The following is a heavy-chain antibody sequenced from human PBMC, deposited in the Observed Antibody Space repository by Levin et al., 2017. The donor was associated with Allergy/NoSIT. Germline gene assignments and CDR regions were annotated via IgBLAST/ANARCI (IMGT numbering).Heavy chain of an antibody. CDR1: GGSFRYFS. J-gene: IGHJ6*02. CDR2: VNHSGGT. D-gene: IGHD6-6*01. CDR3: ARGLWAARQRKVYGMDF. V-gene: IGHV4-34*01. Sequence: SQTLSLTCALSGGSFRYFSWSWVRLSPGKGLEWLGEVNHSGGTNYNPYLKNRVFMSLDTSKNQLSLRLRSVLAADTAVYYFARGLWAARQRKVYGMDFWGQGTTVTVSS.